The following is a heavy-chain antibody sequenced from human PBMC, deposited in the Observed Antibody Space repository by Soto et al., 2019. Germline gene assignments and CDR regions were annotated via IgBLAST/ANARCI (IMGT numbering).Heavy chain of an antibody. CDR2: IYHSGST. Sequence: QVQLQESGPGLVKPSGTLSLTCAVSSGSISSSNWWSWVRQPPGKGLEWIGEIYHSGSTNYNPSLKSRVTISVGKSKNQFSRKLSSVTASDAAVYSCARGLVAGPRGDAFDIWGQGTMVTVSS. V-gene: IGHV4-4*02. CDR1: SGSISSSNW. CDR3: ARGLVAGPRGDAFDI. J-gene: IGHJ3*02. D-gene: IGHD6-19*01.